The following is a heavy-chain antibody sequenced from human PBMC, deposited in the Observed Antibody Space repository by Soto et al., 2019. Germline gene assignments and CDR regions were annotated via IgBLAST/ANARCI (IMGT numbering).Heavy chain of an antibody. CDR3: EAVLSSRTVTKSPDY. Sequence: GASAKVSCKASGFTFTSSAMPWVRQARGQRLEWIGWIVVGSGNTNYAQKFQERVTITRDMSTSTAYMELSSLRSEDTTVYYCEAVLSSRTVTKSPDYWGQGTLVTVSS. J-gene: IGHJ4*02. V-gene: IGHV1-58*02. CDR1: GFTFTSSA. D-gene: IGHD4-17*01. CDR2: IVVGSGNT.